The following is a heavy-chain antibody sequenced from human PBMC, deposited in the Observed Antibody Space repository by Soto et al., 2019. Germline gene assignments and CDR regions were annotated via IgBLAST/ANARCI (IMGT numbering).Heavy chain of an antibody. V-gene: IGHV4-59*08. D-gene: IGHD6-19*01. CDR3: ARQVGGWAPRYFDY. CDR2: IFYSGNT. CDR1: GGYISSYY. J-gene: IGHJ4*02. Sequence: SETLSLTCTVSGGYISSYYWSWIRQPPGKGLEWIGYIFYSGNTNYNPSLKSRVTISVDTSKNQFSLKLSSVTAADTAVYYCARQVGGWAPRYFDYWGQGTLVTVSS.